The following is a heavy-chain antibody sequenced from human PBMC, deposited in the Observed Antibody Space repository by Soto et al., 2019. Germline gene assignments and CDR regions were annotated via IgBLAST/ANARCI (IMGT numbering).Heavy chain of an antibody. D-gene: IGHD6-19*01. CDR1: GGSISRNNHY. Sequence: QLQLQESGPGLVKPSETLSLTCTVSGGSISRNNHYWGWIRQSPGKGLEWIGSIPFSGSTNYNPSLKSRVRMSMAASMNQFSLRMSSVTAADTAVFYCARLGSSGWYQGSYFDSCGQGLLVTVSS. CDR2: IPFSGST. V-gene: IGHV4-39*01. J-gene: IGHJ4*02. CDR3: ARLGSSGWYQGSYFDS.